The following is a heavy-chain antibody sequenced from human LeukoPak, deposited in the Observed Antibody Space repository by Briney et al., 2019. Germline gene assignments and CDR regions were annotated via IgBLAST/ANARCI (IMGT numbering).Heavy chain of an antibody. J-gene: IGHJ4*02. V-gene: IGHV3-7*01. CDR3: ARETPRRGETRDGYR. Sequence: GGSLRLSCAASGFTFSNYWMSWVRQAPGKGLEWVANIKQDGSETYYADSVKGRFTISRDNPKNLLFLQINSLRVEDTAVYYCARETPRRGETRDGYRWGQGTLVTVSS. D-gene: IGHD5-24*01. CDR1: GFTFSNYW. CDR2: IKQDGSET.